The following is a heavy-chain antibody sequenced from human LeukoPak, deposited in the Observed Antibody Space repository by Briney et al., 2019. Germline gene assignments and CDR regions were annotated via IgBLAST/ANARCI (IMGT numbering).Heavy chain of an antibody. Sequence: GGSLRLSCAASGFTFSSYGMHWVRQAPGKGQEWVAVISYDGSNKYYADSVKGRFTISRDNSKNTLYLQMNSLRAEDTAVYYCAKVTQYSPGTFDIWGQGTMVTVSS. J-gene: IGHJ3*02. CDR3: AKVTQYSPGTFDI. D-gene: IGHD5-18*01. CDR2: ISYDGSNK. CDR1: GFTFSSYG. V-gene: IGHV3-30*18.